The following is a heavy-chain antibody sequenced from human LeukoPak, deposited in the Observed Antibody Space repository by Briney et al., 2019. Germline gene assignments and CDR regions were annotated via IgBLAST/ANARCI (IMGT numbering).Heavy chain of an antibody. J-gene: IGHJ4*02. CDR1: GFTFSSYS. CDR2: ISSNSSTV. Sequence: PGGSLRLSCAASGFTFSSYSMNWVRQPPGKGLEWVSYISSNSSTVYYADSVKGRFTISRDNAKNSLYLQMNSLRAEDTAVYYCASVAGGSSGWYSWGQGTLVTVSS. V-gene: IGHV3-48*04. CDR3: ASVAGGSSGWYS. D-gene: IGHD6-19*01.